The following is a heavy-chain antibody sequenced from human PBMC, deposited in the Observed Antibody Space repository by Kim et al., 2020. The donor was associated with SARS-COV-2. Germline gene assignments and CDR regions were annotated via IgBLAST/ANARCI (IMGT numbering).Heavy chain of an antibody. J-gene: IGHJ4*02. Sequence: ASVKVSCKASGYTFTGYYMHWVRQAPGQGLEWMGWINPSSGGTNYPQKFQGRVTMTRDTSITTAYMELSSLRSDDTAVYYCAPSGVTGTNDAGYYFDYWGQGTLVTVSS. V-gene: IGHV1-2*02. CDR3: APSGVTGTNDAGYYFDY. D-gene: IGHD1-20*01. CDR1: GYTFTGYY. CDR2: INPSSGGT.